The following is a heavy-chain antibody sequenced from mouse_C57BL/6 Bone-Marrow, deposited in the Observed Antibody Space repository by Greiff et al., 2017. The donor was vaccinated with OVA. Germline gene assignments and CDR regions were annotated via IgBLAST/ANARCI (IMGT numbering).Heavy chain of an antibody. V-gene: IGHV14-4*01. Sequence: VQLQQSGAELVRPGASVKLSCTASGFNIKDDYMHWVKQRPEQGLEWIGWIDPENGDTEYASKFQGKATITADTSSNTAYLQLSSLTSEDTAVYYCARGEDDPQSYWGQGTTLTVSS. CDR2: IDPENGDT. CDR3: ARGEDDPQSY. CDR1: GFNIKDDY. J-gene: IGHJ2*01.